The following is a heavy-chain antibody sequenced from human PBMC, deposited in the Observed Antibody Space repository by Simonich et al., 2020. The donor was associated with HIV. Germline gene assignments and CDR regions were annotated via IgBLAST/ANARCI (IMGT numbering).Heavy chain of an antibody. CDR3: ASAGSISSVWADDY. CDR1: GFTFSSYA. Sequence: QVQLVESGGGVVQPGRSLRLSCAASGFTFSSYAMHWVRQAPGKGLEWVAVISYDGSNKYYADSVKGRFTISRDNSKNTLYLQMNSLRAEDTAVYYCASAGSISSVWADDYWGQGTLVTVSS. CDR2: ISYDGSNK. D-gene: IGHD3-3*02. J-gene: IGHJ4*02. V-gene: IGHV3-30*07.